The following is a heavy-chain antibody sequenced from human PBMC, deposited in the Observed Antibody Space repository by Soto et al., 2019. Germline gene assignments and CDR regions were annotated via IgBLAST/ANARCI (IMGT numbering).Heavy chain of an antibody. CDR1: GSTFSRFA. V-gene: IGHV1-69*13. Sequence: SVKVSCKASGSTFSRFAISGVRQAPGQGLEWMAGIIPLFGTANYAQNFQDRVTITADESTSTASMELSRLRSDDTALYCCYLPKEYYCSGGSFCHGSFESWGQRTMVAVSS. CDR3: YLPKEYYCSGGSFCHGSFES. CDR2: IIPLFGTA. J-gene: IGHJ3*02. D-gene: IGHD2-15*01.